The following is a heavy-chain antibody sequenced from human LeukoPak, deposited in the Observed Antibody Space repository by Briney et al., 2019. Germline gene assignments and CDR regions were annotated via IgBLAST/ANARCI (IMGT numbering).Heavy chain of an antibody. J-gene: IGHJ4*02. CDR2: IYYSGST. Sequence: SETLSLTCTVSGGSFSSGDYYWSWIRQPPGKGLEWIGYIYYSGSTYYNPSLKSRVTISVDTSKNQFSLKLSSVTAADTAVYYCARVGDILTGYLDYWGQGTLVTVSS. CDR3: ARVGDILTGYLDY. V-gene: IGHV4-30-4*01. CDR1: GGSFSSGDYY. D-gene: IGHD3-9*01.